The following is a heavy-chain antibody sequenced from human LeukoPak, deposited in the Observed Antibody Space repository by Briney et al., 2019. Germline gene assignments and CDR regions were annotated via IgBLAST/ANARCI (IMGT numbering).Heavy chain of an antibody. Sequence: PGGSLRLSCAASGFTFSSYAMSWVRQAPGKGLEWVSAISGSGGSTYYADSVKGRFTISRDNSKNTLYLQMNSLRAEDTAVYYCAKGFTMIVVARTFDYWGQGTLVTVSS. J-gene: IGHJ4*02. CDR3: AKGFTMIVVARTFDY. V-gene: IGHV3-23*01. CDR2: ISGSGGST. D-gene: IGHD3-22*01. CDR1: GFTFSSYA.